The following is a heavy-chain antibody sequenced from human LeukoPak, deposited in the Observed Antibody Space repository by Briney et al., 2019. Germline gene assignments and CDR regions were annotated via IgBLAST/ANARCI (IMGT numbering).Heavy chain of an antibody. Sequence: GESLKISCKGSAYSFTTYWIGWVRQMPGKGPEWMGIIXXXXXXTRYSPSFQGQVTISADKSISTAYLQWSSLKASDTAMYYWVXXXXXYXXXWSGAXXXXYIDVWGTGTTVTVSS. CDR2: IXXXXXXT. J-gene: IGHJ6*03. D-gene: IGHD3-3*01. CDR1: AYSFTTYW. CDR3: VXXXXXYXXXWSGAXXXXYIDV. V-gene: IGHV5-51*01.